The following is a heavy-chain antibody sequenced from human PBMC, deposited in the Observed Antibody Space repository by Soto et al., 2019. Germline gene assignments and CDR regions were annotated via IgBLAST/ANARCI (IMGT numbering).Heavy chain of an antibody. D-gene: IGHD2-2*01. CDR3: ARLPTGCPNWVDP. J-gene: IGHJ5*02. Sequence: KASETLSLTCTVSGASLSVGPYTWGWIRQSPERGLEWIGTISHMGTTYYSTSLENRLTISLDTSKKQFTLKLTSVAAPDPAVYYCARLPTGCPNWVDPWGQGILVTVSS. CDR1: GASLSVGPYT. CDR2: ISHMGTT. V-gene: IGHV4-39*01.